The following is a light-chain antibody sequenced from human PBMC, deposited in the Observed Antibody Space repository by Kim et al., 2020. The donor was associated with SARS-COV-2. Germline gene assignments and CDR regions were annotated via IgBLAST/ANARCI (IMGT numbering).Light chain of an antibody. CDR3: LQDYIYPLT. CDR1: QAIRNY. Sequence: ASVGDRVTITCRASQAIRNYLGWYQQQPGKAPKLLIFAASSLQSGVPSRFSGSGSGTDFTLTITSLQPEDSATYYCLQDYIYPLTFGGGTKVDIK. CDR2: AAS. J-gene: IGKJ4*01. V-gene: IGKV1-6*01.